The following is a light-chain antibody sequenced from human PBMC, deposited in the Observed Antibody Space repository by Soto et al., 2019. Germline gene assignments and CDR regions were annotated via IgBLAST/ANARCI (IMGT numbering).Light chain of an antibody. CDR1: QSVSNNY. J-gene: IGKJ4*01. V-gene: IGKV3D-20*02. CDR3: QQRSNWLT. CDR2: GAS. Sequence: EIVLTQSPGTLSLSPGERATLSCRASQSVSNNYLAWYQQKPGQAPRLLIYGASNRATGIPDRFSGSGSGRDFTLTISRLEPEDFAVYYCQQRSNWLTFGGGTKVDIK.